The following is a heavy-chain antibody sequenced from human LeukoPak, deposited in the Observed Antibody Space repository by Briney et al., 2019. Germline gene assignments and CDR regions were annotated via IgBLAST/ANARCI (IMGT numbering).Heavy chain of an antibody. J-gene: IGHJ4*02. D-gene: IGHD6-19*01. Sequence: SETLSLTCTVSGGSISSSSYYWGWIRQPPGKGLEWIGEINHSGSTNYNPSLKSRVTISVDTSKNQFSLKLSSVTAADTAVYYCARGSRQWLLRNYFDYWGQGTLVTVSS. CDR3: ARGSRQWLLRNYFDY. CDR2: INHSGST. CDR1: GGSISSSSYY. V-gene: IGHV4-39*07.